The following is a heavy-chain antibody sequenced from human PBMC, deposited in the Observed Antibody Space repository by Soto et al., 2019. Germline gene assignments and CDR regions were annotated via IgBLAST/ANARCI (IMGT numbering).Heavy chain of an antibody. Sequence: SETLSLTCAFYGWSFSGYYWTWIRQPPGTGLEWIGEINHSGSTNYNPSLKSRVTISVDTSKNQFSLKLTSVTAADTAVYYCARDKITGLFGYWGQGTLVTVSS. J-gene: IGHJ4*02. CDR2: INHSGST. CDR3: ARDKITGLFGY. D-gene: IGHD2-8*02. V-gene: IGHV4-34*01. CDR1: GWSFSGYY.